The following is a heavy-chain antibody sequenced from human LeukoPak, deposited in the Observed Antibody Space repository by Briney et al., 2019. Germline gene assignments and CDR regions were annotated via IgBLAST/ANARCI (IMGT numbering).Heavy chain of an antibody. J-gene: IGHJ6*03. CDR2: INHSGST. CDR3: ARGGGFWSGYDYYYYYYMDV. CDR1: GGSFSGYY. Sequence: SETLSLTCAVYGGSFSGYYWSWIRQPPGKGLEWIGEINHSGSTNYNPSLKSRVTISVDTSKNQFSLKLSSVTAADTAVYYCARGGGFWSGYDYYYYYYMDVWGKGTTVTVSS. D-gene: IGHD3-3*01. V-gene: IGHV4-34*01.